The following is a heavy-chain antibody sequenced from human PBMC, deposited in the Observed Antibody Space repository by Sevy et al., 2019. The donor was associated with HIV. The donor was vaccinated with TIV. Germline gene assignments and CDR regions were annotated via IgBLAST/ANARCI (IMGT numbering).Heavy chain of an antibody. CDR1: GFTFSSYE. CDR2: ISSSGSTI. D-gene: IGHD3-10*01. J-gene: IGHJ1*01. V-gene: IGHV3-48*03. Sequence: GGSLRLSCAASGFTFSSYEMNWVRQAPGKGLEWVSYISSSGSTIYYADSVKGRFTISRDNAKNSLYLQMNSLRAEDTAVYYCARRGGSYELRHWGQGTLVTVSS. CDR3: ARRGGSYELRH.